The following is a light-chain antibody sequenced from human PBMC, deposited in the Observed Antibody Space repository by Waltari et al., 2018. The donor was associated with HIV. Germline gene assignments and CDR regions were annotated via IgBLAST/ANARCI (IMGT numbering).Light chain of an antibody. Sequence: QSALTQPASVSGSPGQSITISCTGTSSDVGSYEIVSWYPKHPDKAPKLMLYEVSKRPSGVSNRFSGSKSGNTASLTISGLQAEDEADYYCCSYAGSSTHVFGGGTKVTVL. CDR2: EVS. CDR3: CSYAGSSTHV. CDR1: SSDVGSYEI. J-gene: IGLJ1*01. V-gene: IGLV2-23*02.